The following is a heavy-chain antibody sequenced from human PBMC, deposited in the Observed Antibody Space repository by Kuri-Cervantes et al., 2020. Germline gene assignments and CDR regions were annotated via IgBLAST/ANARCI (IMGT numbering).Heavy chain of an antibody. CDR2: ISGSGGST. Sequence: GGSLRLSCAASGFTFSSYAMSWVRQAPGKGLEWVSAISGSGGSTYYADSVKGRFTISRDNSKNTLYLQMNSLRAEDTAVYYCAKFYARRAAAINWFDPWGQGTLVTVSS. CDR3: AKFYARRAAAINWFDP. CDR1: GFTFSSYA. V-gene: IGHV3-23*01. J-gene: IGHJ5*02. D-gene: IGHD6-13*01.